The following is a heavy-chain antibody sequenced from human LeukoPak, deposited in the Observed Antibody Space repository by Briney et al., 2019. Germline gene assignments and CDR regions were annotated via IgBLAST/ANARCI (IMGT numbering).Heavy chain of an antibody. CDR2: INHSGST. CDR1: GGTFSGYY. D-gene: IGHD6-13*01. CDR3: AREPSEIAAAGQNYFDY. Sequence: SETLSLTCAVYGGTFSGYYWSWIRQPPGKGLEWIGEINHSGSTNYNPSLKGRVTISVDTSKNQFSLKLSSVTAADTAVYYCAREPSEIAAAGQNYFDYWGQGTLVTVSS. V-gene: IGHV4-34*01. J-gene: IGHJ4*02.